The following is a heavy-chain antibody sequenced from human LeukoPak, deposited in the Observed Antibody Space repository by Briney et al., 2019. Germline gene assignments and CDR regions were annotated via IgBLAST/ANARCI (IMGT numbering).Heavy chain of an antibody. Sequence: SETLSLTCTVSGGSISSYYWSWIRQPAGKGLEWIGRIYSSGSTNYNPSLKSRVTISVDSSKTQFSLKLSSVTAADTAVSYCARADYGGETAYYYYYMDVWGKGTTVTVSS. CDR1: GGSISSYY. D-gene: IGHD4/OR15-4a*01. V-gene: IGHV4-4*07. CDR2: IYSSGST. CDR3: ARADYGGETAYYYYYMDV. J-gene: IGHJ6*03.